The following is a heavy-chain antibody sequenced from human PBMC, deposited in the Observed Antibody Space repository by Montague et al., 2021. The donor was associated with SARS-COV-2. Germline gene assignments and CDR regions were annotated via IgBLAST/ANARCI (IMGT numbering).Heavy chain of an antibody. CDR1: GFTFRSYG. CDR2: ISYDGSNK. Sequence: SLRLSCAASGFTFRSYGMHWVRQAPGKGLEWVAVISYDGSNKYYADSVKGRFTISRDSSKNTLYLQMNSLRAEDTAVYYCASELADYGDFDYWGQGTLVTVSS. D-gene: IGHD4-17*01. CDR3: ASELADYGDFDY. J-gene: IGHJ4*02. V-gene: IGHV3-30*03.